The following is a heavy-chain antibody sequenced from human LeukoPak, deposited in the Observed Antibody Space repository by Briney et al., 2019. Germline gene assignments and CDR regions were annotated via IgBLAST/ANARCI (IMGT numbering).Heavy chain of an antibody. D-gene: IGHD2-2*01. J-gene: IGHJ4*02. CDR3: ARVNDIVVVPAVNYFDY. CDR1: GGSFSGYY. CDR2: INHSGST. V-gene: IGHV4-34*01. Sequence: PSETLSLTYAVYGGSFSGYYWSWIRQPPGKGLEWIGEINHSGSTNYNPSLKSRVTISVDTSKNQFSLKLSSVTAADTAVYYCARVNDIVVVPAVNYFDYWGQGTLVTVSS.